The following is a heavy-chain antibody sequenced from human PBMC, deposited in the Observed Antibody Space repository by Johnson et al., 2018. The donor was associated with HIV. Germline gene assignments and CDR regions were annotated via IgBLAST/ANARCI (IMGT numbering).Heavy chain of an antibody. V-gene: IGHV3-33*06. CDR1: GFTFDDYA. Sequence: QVQLVESGGGVVQPGRSLKLSCAASGFTFDDYAMHWVRQTPGKGLAWVAVIWYDGSNKNYVDSVKGRFTISRDNPKNTLYQQINSLRAEDTAVYDCAKGHHLLSIAARPYKPIDIWGQGTMVTVSS. J-gene: IGHJ3*02. CDR3: AKGHHLLSIAARPYKPIDI. CDR2: IWYDGSNK. D-gene: IGHD6-6*01.